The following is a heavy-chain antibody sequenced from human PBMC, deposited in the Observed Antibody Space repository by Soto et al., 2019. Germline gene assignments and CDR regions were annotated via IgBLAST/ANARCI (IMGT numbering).Heavy chain of an antibody. CDR3: TRVTKTYHYDYLAMDV. V-gene: IGHV4-30-4*08. D-gene: IGHD1-1*01. J-gene: IGHJ6*02. CDR2: INYSGST. CDR1: GGSISSGEYY. Sequence: QVQLQESGPGLVKPSQTLSLTCTVSGGSISSGEYYWSWIRQHPGKGLVWIGYINYSGSTYYIPSLRSRLTISVDTSNNQFSPNLSSVTAADTAIYNRTRVTKTYHYDYLAMDVWGPGATVTVSS.